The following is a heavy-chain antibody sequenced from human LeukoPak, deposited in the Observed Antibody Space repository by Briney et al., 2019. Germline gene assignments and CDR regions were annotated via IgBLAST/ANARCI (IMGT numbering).Heavy chain of an antibody. CDR2: IIPIFGTA. V-gene: IGHV1-69*06. J-gene: IGHJ4*02. CDR3: ASGSPDGDFGVGPTPFDY. D-gene: IGHD3-3*01. Sequence: SVKVSCKASGGTFSSYAISWVRQAPGQGLEWMGRIIPIFGTANYAQKFQGGVTITADKSTSTAYMELSSLRSEDTAVYYCASGSPDGDFGVGPTPFDYWGQGTLVTVSS. CDR1: GGTFSSYA.